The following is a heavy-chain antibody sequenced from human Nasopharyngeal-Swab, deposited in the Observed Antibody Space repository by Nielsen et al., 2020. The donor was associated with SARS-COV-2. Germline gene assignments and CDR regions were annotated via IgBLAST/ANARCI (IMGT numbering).Heavy chain of an antibody. J-gene: IGHJ6*02. D-gene: IGHD2-15*01. CDR2: IGTAGDT. Sequence: GESLKISCAASGFTFSSYDMHWVRQATGKGLEWVSAIGTAGDTYYPGSVKGRFTISRENAKNSLYLQMNNLRAEDTAVYYCARGYCSSGSCYAKHYGMDVWGQGTTVTVSS. CDR3: ARGYCSSGSCYAKHYGMDV. CDR1: GFTFSSYD. V-gene: IGHV3-13*01.